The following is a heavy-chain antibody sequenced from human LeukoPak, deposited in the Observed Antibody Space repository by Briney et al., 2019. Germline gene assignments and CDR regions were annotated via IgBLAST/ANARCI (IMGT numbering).Heavy chain of an antibody. Sequence: ASVKVSCKASGYTFTSYDINWVRQATGQGLEWMGIINPSGGSTSYAQKFQGRVTMTRDTSTSTVYMELSSLRSEDTAVYYCARGGVAGSDYWGQGTLVTVSS. V-gene: IGHV1-46*01. J-gene: IGHJ4*02. D-gene: IGHD6-19*01. CDR3: ARGGVAGSDY. CDR2: INPSGGST. CDR1: GYTFTSYD.